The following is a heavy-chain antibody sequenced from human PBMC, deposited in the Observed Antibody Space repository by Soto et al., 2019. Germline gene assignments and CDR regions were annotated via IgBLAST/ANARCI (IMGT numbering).Heavy chain of an antibody. Sequence: EVQLLQSGGGLVQPGGSLRLSCAASGFTFRSYAMNWVRQAPGKWLEWVSSISGTGRNTYYSDSVKGRFTISRDYSKTTAYLQMNSLRAEDTDVYYCAKGGEYSYTFDYWGQGTLVTVSS. CDR2: ISGTGRNT. D-gene: IGHD5-18*01. J-gene: IGHJ4*02. CDR1: GFTFRSYA. CDR3: AKGGEYSYTFDY. V-gene: IGHV3-23*01.